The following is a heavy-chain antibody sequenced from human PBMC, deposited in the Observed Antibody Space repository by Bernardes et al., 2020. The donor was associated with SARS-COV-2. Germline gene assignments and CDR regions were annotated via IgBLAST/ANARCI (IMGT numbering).Heavy chain of an antibody. Sequence: SETLSLTCTVSGGSISSYYWSWIRQPPGKGLEWIGYIYYSGSTNYNPSLKSRVTISVDTSKNQFSLKLSSVTAADTAVYYCARVDYYGSGSYWFDYWGQGTLVTVSS. CDR2: IYYSGST. D-gene: IGHD3-10*01. CDR1: GGSISSYY. CDR3: ARVDYYGSGSYWFDY. J-gene: IGHJ4*02. V-gene: IGHV4-59*01.